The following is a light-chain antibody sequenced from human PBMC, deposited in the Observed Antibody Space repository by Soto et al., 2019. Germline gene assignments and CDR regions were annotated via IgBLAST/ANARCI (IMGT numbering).Light chain of an antibody. CDR2: EVS. J-gene: IGLJ1*01. Sequence: QSALTQPASVSGSPGQSITISCTGTSRDVGAYNYVSWYQQHPGKAPKLMIYEVSNRPSGVSNRFAGSKSGNTASLTISGLQAEDEADYYCSSYTSSSTLVFGIGTKLTVL. CDR3: SSYTSSSTLV. V-gene: IGLV2-14*01. CDR1: SRDVGAYNY.